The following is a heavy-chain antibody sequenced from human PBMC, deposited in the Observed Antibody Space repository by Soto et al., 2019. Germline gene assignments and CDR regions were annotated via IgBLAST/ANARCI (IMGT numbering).Heavy chain of an antibody. V-gene: IGHV3-21*01. CDR2: ISSSSSYI. D-gene: IGHD3-22*01. CDR1: GFTFSSYS. CDR3: ARATYYYDSSGFRYPVDY. J-gene: IGHJ4*02. Sequence: GGSLRLSCAASGFTFSSYSMNWVRQAPGKGLEWVSSISSSSSYIYYADSVKGRFTISRDNAKNSLYLQMNSLRAEDTAVYYCARATYYYDSSGFRYPVDYWGQGTLATVSS.